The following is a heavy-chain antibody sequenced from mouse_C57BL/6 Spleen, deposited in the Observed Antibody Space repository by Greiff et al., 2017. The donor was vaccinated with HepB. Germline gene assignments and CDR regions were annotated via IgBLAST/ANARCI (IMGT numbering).Heavy chain of an antibody. CDR2: IYPGAGDT. J-gene: IGHJ3*01. Sequence: QVQLQQSGPELVKPGASVKISCKASGYAFSRSWMNWVKQRPGKGLEWIGRIYPGAGDTNYNGKFKGKATLTADKSSRTASMQLSSLTSEDAAVYFCASTYSNVAWFAYWGQGTLVTVSA. V-gene: IGHV1-82*01. CDR1: GYAFSRSW. D-gene: IGHD2-5*01. CDR3: ASTYSNVAWFAY.